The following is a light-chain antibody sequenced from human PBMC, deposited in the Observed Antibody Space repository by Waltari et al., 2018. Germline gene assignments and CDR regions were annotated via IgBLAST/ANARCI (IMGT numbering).Light chain of an antibody. CDR1: QSVSNH. CDR2: DAS. J-gene: IGKJ2*01. Sequence: EAMMTQSPATLSVSPGDRATLSCRASQSVSNHVAWFQQKPGPAPSRLIYDASTRATGVPARFSGSGSGTEFTLTISSLQTEDFAVYYCQQYNNWPLYTFGQGTKLEIK. V-gene: IGKV3-15*01. CDR3: QQYNNWPLYT.